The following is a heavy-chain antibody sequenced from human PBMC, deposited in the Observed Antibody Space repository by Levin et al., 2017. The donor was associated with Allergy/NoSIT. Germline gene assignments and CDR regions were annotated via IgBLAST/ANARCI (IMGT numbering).Heavy chain of an antibody. CDR3: AREYYDFWSGYYPVDY. V-gene: IGHV1-18*01. D-gene: IGHD3-3*01. J-gene: IGHJ4*02. Sequence: ASVKVSCKASGYTFTSYGISWVRQAPGQGLEWMGWISAYNGNTNYAQKLQGRVTMTTDTSTSTAYMELRSLRSDDTAVYYCAREYYDFWSGYYPVDYWGQGTLVTVSS. CDR2: ISAYNGNT. CDR1: GYTFTSYG.